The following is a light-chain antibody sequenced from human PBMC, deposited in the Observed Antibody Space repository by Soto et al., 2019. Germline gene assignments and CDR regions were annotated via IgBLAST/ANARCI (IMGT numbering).Light chain of an antibody. V-gene: IGKV1-5*03. Sequence: DIQMTQSPSTPSASVGDRVTITCRASQSISSWLAWYQQKPGKAPKLLIYKASSLESGVPSRFSGSGSGTEFTLTISSLQPDDFATYSCQQYQTFGQGTKVEIK. CDR1: QSISSW. CDR3: QQYQT. J-gene: IGKJ1*01. CDR2: KAS.